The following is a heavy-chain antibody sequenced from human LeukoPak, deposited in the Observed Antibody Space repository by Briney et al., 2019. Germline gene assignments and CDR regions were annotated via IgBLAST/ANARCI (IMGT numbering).Heavy chain of an antibody. D-gene: IGHD2-2*01. CDR3: ARVSSTRYYYYYMDV. V-gene: IGHV1-69*05. Sequence: ASVKVSCKASGGTFSNYAISWVRQAPGQGLEWMGGIIPIFGTANYAQKFQGRVTITTDESTSTAYMELSSLRSEDTAVYYCARVSSTRYYYYYMDVWGKGTTVTVSS. J-gene: IGHJ6*03. CDR1: GGTFSNYA. CDR2: IIPIFGTA.